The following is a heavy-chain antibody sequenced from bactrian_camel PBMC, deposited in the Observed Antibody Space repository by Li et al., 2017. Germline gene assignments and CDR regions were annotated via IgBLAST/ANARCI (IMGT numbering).Heavy chain of an antibody. CDR1: GFPFKISC. CDR3: AAGWVNRNLLSKSEYDY. CDR2: IEADGRT. V-gene: IGHV3S53*01. Sequence: HVQLVESGGGSVQAGGSLTLSCVTSGFPFKISCMAWYRQTPGKQLEGVASIEADGRTTYADSVKGRFTISRDRSKNAVYLQMNSLKPEDTAMYYCAAGWVNRNLLSKSEYDYWGQGTQVTVS. D-gene: IGHD3*01. J-gene: IGHJ4*01.